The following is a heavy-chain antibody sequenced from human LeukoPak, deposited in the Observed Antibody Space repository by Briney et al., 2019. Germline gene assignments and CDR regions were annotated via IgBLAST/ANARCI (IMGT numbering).Heavy chain of an antibody. CDR3: AKAMVRGPFDY. D-gene: IGHD3-10*01. CDR1: GFTFDDYA. CDR2: ISWNSGSI. V-gene: IGHV3-9*01. J-gene: IGHJ4*02. Sequence: PGGSLRLSCAASGFTFDDYAMHWVRQAPGKGLEWVSGISWNSGSIGYADSVKGRFTISRDNAKNSLYLQMNSLRAEDTALYYCAKAMVRGPFDYWGQGTLVTVSS.